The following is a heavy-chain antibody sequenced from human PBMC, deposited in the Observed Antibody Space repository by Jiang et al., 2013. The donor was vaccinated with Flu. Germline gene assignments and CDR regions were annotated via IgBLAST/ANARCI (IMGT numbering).Heavy chain of an antibody. V-gene: IGHV3-30*02. Sequence: QLVESGGGVVQPGKSLRLSCTASEFTFNYYQMYWVRQTPGKGLEWVASIRFDGSTQYYADSVKGRFIISRDNVKNTLYLQMSNLRGEDTAIYYCATLRGSSYDTYVADIWGQGTLVTVSP. CDR3: ATLRGSSYDTYVADI. J-gene: IGHJ4*02. CDR2: IRFDGSTQ. CDR1: EFTFNYYQ. D-gene: IGHD5-12*01.